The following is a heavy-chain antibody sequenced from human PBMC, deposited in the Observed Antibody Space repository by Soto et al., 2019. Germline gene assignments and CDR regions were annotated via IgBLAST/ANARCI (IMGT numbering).Heavy chain of an antibody. D-gene: IGHD2-21*02. CDR2: IIPIFGTA. Sequence: QVQLVQSGAEVQKPGSSVKVSCKASGGTFSSYAISWVRQAPGQGLEWMGGIIPIFGTANYAQKFQGRVTITADESTSTAYMELSSLRSEDTAVYYCARGDIVVVTAIINRGYYYGMDVWGQGPTVTVSS. CDR1: GGTFSSYA. CDR3: ARGDIVVVTAIINRGYYYGMDV. J-gene: IGHJ6*02. V-gene: IGHV1-69*01.